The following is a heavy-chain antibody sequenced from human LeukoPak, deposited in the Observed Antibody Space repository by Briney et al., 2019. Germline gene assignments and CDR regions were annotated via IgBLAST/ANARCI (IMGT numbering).Heavy chain of an antibody. D-gene: IGHD5-18*01. J-gene: IGHJ4*02. V-gene: IGHV1-24*01. CDR3: ARGDRYSYGTFDY. Sequence: ASVKVSCKVSGYTLTELSMHWVRQAPGKGLEWMGGFDPEDGETIYAQKFQGRVTITTDESTSTAYMELSILRSEDTALYYCARGDRYSYGTFDYWGQGTMVTVSS. CDR2: FDPEDGET. CDR1: GYTLTELS.